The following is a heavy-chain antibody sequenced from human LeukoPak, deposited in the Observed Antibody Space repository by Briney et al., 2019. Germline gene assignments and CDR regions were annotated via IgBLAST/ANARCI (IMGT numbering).Heavy chain of an antibody. CDR1: GGSISSGGYY. CDR2: IYYSGST. V-gene: IGHV4-31*03. D-gene: IGHD6-19*01. CDR3: ARVVAVAALADEYYFDY. Sequence: SETLSLTCTVSGGSISSGGYYWSWIRQHPGTGLEWIGYIYYSGSTYYNPSLKSRDTISVDTSKNQFSLKLSSVTAADTAVYYCARVVAVAALADEYYFDYWGQGTLVTVSS. J-gene: IGHJ4*02.